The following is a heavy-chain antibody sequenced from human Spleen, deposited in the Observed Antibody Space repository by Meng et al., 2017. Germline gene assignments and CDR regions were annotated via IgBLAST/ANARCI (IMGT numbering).Heavy chain of an antibody. CDR1: GSTITNYC. CDR3: ARVSNGPYCSSTSCYDVWFDP. CDR2: IYYTGST. Sequence: SETLSLTCSVSGSTITNYCWTWIRQPPGRGLEWIGYIYYTGSTNYNPSLKSRVTISIDTSKNQFSLKLTSVTAADSAVYYCARVSNGPYCSSTSCYDVWFDPWGQGTLVTVSS. D-gene: IGHD2-2*01. J-gene: IGHJ5*02. V-gene: IGHV4-59*01.